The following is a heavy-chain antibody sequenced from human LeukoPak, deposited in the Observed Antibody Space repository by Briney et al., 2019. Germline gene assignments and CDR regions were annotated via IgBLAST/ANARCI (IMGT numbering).Heavy chain of an antibody. CDR2: IYYSGST. CDR3: ARHGAITVVKLYFDL. J-gene: IGHJ2*01. V-gene: IGHV4-59*08. Sequence: SETLSFTCTVSSGSISSYYWSWIRQRQGHGLMGIGYIYYSGSTNYKPSLKSRVTISVDTSKSQFSLKLSSVTAADTAVYYCARHGAITVVKLYFDLWGRGTLVTVSS. D-gene: IGHD4-23*01. CDR1: SGSISSYY.